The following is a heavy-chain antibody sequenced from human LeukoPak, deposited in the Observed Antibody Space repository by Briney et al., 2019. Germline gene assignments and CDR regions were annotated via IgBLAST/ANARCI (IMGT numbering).Heavy chain of an antibody. CDR3: ASNFRYLAV. Sequence: PGGSLRRSCSASGFTISTYNMNWLRQAPGKGLEWVSSITFSSDYIYYADSVKGRFTISRDNAKNSLHLQINSLRAEGTAVYYCASNFRYLAVWGKGNTVTVSS. V-gene: IGHV3-21*01. CDR2: ITFSSDYI. J-gene: IGHJ6*04. CDR1: GFTISTYN. D-gene: IGHD3-9*01.